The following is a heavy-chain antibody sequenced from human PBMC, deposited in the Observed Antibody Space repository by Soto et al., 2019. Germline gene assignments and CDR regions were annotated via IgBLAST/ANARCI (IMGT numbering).Heavy chain of an antibody. D-gene: IGHD6-13*01. CDR3: ARVARGGAAAFGAFDI. CDR1: GFTFSSYS. CDR2: ISSSSSYI. J-gene: IGHJ3*02. V-gene: IGHV3-21*01. Sequence: GGSLRLSCAASGFTFSSYSMNWVRQAPGKGLEWVSSISSSSSYIYYADSVKGRFTISRDNAKNSLYLQMNSLRAEDTAVYYCARVARGGAAAFGAFDIWGQGTMVTVSS.